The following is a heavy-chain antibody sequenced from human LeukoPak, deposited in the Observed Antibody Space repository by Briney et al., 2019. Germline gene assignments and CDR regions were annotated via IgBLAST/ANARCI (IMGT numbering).Heavy chain of an antibody. CDR2: INHSGST. D-gene: IGHD6-13*01. CDR1: GGSFSGYY. CDR3: ARRGYSSSWYRWYYFDY. J-gene: IGHJ4*02. V-gene: IGHV4-34*01. Sequence: KPSETLSLTCAVYGGSFSGYYWSWIRQPPGKGLEWIGEINHSGSTNYNPSLKSRVTISVDTSKNQFSLKLSSVTAADTAVYYCARRGYSSSWYRWYYFDYWGQGTLVTVSS.